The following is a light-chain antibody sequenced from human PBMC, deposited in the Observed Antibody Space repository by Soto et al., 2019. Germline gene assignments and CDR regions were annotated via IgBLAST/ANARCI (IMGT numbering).Light chain of an antibody. CDR2: AAS. CDR3: LQHDSFPYT. CDR1: QDVRSD. V-gene: IGKV1-17*01. J-gene: IGKJ2*01. Sequence: DIQMTQSPSSLSASVGHTVTITCRASQDVRSDLGWYQHKPGKAPKRLIYAASRLQGGVPSRFSGSGSGTEFTLTTGSMQPEDSATYYCLQHDSFPYTFGQGTRLEI.